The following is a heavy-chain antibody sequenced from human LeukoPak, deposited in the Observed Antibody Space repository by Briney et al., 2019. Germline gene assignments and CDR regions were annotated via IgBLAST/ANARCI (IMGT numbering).Heavy chain of an antibody. CDR1: GFNFSSYA. CDR2: ISSNGGST. J-gene: IGHJ3*02. CDR3: ARRNYYVSSGYFSGDAFDI. Sequence: GESLRLSCAASGFNFSSYAMHWVRQAPGKGLEFVSAISSNGGSTYYAKSVKGRFTVSRDNSKNTLSLQMGSLRAEDMAVYYCARRNYYVSSGYFSGDAFDIWGQGTMVTVSS. D-gene: IGHD3-22*01. V-gene: IGHV3-64*01.